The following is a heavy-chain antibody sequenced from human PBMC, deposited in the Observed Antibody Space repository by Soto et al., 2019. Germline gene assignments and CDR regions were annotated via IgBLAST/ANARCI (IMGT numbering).Heavy chain of an antibody. Sequence: SGPTLVNPTQTLTLTCTFSGFSLSTSGMCVSWIRQPPGKALEWLARIDWDDDKYYSTSLKTRLTISKDTSKNQVVLTMTNMDPVDTATYYCARIRCSSSWTNYYYDGMDVWGQGTTVTVS. CDR3: ARIRCSSSWTNYYYDGMDV. CDR2: IDWDDDK. CDR1: GFSLSTSGMC. V-gene: IGHV2-70*11. D-gene: IGHD6-13*01. J-gene: IGHJ6*02.